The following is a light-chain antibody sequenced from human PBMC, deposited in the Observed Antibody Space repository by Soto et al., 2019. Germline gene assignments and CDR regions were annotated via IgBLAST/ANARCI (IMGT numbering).Light chain of an antibody. CDR2: GAS. CDR1: QSVSSNY. J-gene: IGKJ1*01. Sequence: EIVLTQSTGTLSLSPGERATLSCRASQSVSSNYLAWYQRKPGQAPRLLIYGASSRAIDIPNRFSGSGSGRDFTLTITRLEPEDFAVYYCQQYGSSPPTFGQGTKVEI. CDR3: QQYGSSPPT. V-gene: IGKV3-20*01.